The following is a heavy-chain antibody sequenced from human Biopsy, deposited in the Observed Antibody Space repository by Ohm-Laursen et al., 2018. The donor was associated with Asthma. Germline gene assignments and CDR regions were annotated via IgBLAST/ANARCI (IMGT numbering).Heavy chain of an antibody. D-gene: IGHD2-2*01. CDR1: GGYMRSGNYY. V-gene: IGHV4-39*01. Sequence: SETLSLTWGLSSGSGGYMRSGNYYWGWIRQPPGKGLEWIGSIYYSGTTYYNPSLESRVTISVDTSKNQFSLILSSVTAADTAVYYCARHDHRWDTYADFWGQGTLVTVSS. J-gene: IGHJ4*02. CDR3: ARHDHRWDTYADF. CDR2: IYYSGTT.